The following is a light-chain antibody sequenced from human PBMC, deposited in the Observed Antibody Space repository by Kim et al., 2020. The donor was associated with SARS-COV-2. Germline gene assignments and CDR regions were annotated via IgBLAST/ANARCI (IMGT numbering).Light chain of an antibody. J-gene: IGKJ1*01. Sequence: ASVGDRVTITCRASQDISRCLNWYRQKPGQAPKLLIYAASSLQSGVPSRFTGSGSGTDFTLTITSHHPEDFAAYYCQQTSSAPRTFGQGTKVDIK. V-gene: IGKV1-39*01. CDR3: QQTSSAPRT. CDR1: QDISRC. CDR2: AAS.